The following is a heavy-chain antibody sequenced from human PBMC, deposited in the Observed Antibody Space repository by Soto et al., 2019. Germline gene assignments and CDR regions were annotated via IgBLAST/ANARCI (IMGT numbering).Heavy chain of an antibody. CDR2: ISSSSSYI. Sequence: EVQLVESGGGLVQPGGSLRLSCAASGFTFSSYSMNWVRQAPGKGLEWVSSISSSSSYIYYADSVKGRFTISRDNAKNSLYLQMNSLRAEDTAVYYCARGGRLLWFGELRDYYYGMDVWGQGTTVTVSS. D-gene: IGHD3-10*01. J-gene: IGHJ6*02. V-gene: IGHV3-21*01. CDR3: ARGGRLLWFGELRDYYYGMDV. CDR1: GFTFSSYS.